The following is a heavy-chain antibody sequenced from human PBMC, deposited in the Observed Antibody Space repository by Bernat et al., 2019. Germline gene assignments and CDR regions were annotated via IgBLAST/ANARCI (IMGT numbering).Heavy chain of an antibody. V-gene: IGHV3-49*03. Sequence: EVQLVESGGGLVQPGRCLRLSCTASGFTFGDYAMSWFRQAPGKGLEWVGFIRSKAYGGTTEYAASVQGRFTISRDDSKSIAYLQMNSLKTEDTAVYYCTRVGPYCGGDCYDHWFDPWGQVTLVTVSS. CDR2: IRSKAYGGTT. J-gene: IGHJ5*02. D-gene: IGHD2-21*02. CDR3: TRVGPYCGGDCYDHWFDP. CDR1: GFTFGDYA.